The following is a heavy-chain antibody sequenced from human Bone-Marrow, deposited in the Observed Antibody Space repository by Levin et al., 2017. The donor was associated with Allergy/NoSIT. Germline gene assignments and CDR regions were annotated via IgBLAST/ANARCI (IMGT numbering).Heavy chain of an antibody. CDR3: ARLAVVVPAAIQGGFDY. J-gene: IGHJ4*02. V-gene: IGHV1-2*02. CDR2: INPNSGGT. CDR1: GYTFTGYY. Sequence: ASVKVSCKASGYTFTGYYMHWVRQAPGQGLEWMGWINPNSGGTNYAQKFQGRVTMTRDTSISTAYMELSRLRSDDTAVYYCARLAVVVPAAIQGGFDYWGQGTLVTVSS. D-gene: IGHD2-2*02.